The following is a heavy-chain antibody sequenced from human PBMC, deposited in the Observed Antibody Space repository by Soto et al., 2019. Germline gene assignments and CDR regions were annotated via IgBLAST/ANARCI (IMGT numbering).Heavy chain of an antibody. D-gene: IGHD3-22*01. Sequence: GGSLRLSCAASGFTFSSYXMHWVRQAPGKGLEWVAVISYDGSNKYYADSVKGRFTISRDNSKNTLYLQMNSLRAEDTAVYYCAKGYYDSSGYYYWGQGTLVTVSS. V-gene: IGHV3-30*18. J-gene: IGHJ4*02. CDR1: GFTFSSYX. CDR3: AKGYYDSSGYYY. CDR2: ISYDGSNK.